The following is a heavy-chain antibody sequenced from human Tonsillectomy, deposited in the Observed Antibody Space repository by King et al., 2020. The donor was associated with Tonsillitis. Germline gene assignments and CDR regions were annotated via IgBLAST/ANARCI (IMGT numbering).Heavy chain of an antibody. CDR1: GFTFSSYG. D-gene: IGHD6-6*01. CDR2: IWFDGRDK. Sequence: QLVQSGGGVVQPGRSLRLSCAASGFTFSSYGMHWVRQAPGKGLEWVAVIWFDGRDKYYADSVKGRFTISRDNSKNTLYLQMNSLRAEDTAVYYCARDRGSSSSIFDYWGQGTLVTVSS. V-gene: IGHV3-33*08. J-gene: IGHJ4*02. CDR3: ARDRGSSSSIFDY.